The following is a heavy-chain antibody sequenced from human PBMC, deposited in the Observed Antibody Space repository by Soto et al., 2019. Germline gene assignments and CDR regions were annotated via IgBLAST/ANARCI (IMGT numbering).Heavy chain of an antibody. Sequence: GGSLRLSCAASGFTFDDYAMHWVRQAPGKGLEWVSGISWNSVSMGYADSVKGRFTISRDNAENSLYLQMNSLRAEDTALYYCAAYDSSGYYPFDYWGQGTLVTVSS. CDR2: ISWNSVSM. V-gene: IGHV3-9*01. D-gene: IGHD3-22*01. CDR3: AAYDSSGYYPFDY. J-gene: IGHJ4*02. CDR1: GFTFDDYA.